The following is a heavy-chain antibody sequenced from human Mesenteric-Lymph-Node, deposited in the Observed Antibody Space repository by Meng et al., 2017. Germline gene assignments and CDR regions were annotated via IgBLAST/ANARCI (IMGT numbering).Heavy chain of an antibody. CDR1: GFTFSSYE. CDR3: ARIGCSGGSCYAYFDC. V-gene: IGHV3-48*03. Sequence: GGSLRLSCAASGFTFSSYEMNWVRQAPGKGLEWVSYISTSGSTIYYTDSVKGRFTISRDNAKNSLYLQMNSLRAEDTAVYYCARIGCSGGSCYAYFDCWGQGNLV. CDR2: ISTSGSTI. D-gene: IGHD2-15*01. J-gene: IGHJ4*02.